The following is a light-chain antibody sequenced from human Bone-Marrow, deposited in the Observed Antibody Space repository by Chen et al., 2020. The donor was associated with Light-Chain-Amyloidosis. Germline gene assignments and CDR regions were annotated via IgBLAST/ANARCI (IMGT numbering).Light chain of an antibody. CDR1: SSNIGSNY. CDR3: AAWDDSLGGWV. Sequence: QSVLTQPPSASGTPGQRVTISCSGSSSNIGSNYVYWYLQFPGTAPKLLIQRNYQRPSGVPDRFSGSKSGTSASLAISGLRSEDEADYYCAAWDDSLGGWVFGGGTKLTIL. J-gene: IGLJ3*02. V-gene: IGLV1-47*01. CDR2: RNY.